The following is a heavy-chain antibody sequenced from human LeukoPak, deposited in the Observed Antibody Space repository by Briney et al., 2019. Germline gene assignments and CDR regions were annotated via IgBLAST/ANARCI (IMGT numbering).Heavy chain of an antibody. Sequence: SETLALTCTVSGGSMSGYFWSWIRQPPGKGLEWIGYIYYSGSTNYNPSLKSRVTISVDTSKNQFSLKLSSVTAADTAVYYCARSITSSWYGDFQHWGQGTLVTVSS. J-gene: IGHJ1*01. CDR3: ARSITSSWYGDFQH. CDR1: GGSMSGYF. V-gene: IGHV4-59*01. D-gene: IGHD6-13*01. CDR2: IYYSGST.